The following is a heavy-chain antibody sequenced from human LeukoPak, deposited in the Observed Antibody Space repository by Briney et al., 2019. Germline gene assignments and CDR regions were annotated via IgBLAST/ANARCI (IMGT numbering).Heavy chain of an antibody. CDR2: IIPIFGTA. CDR3: ARDRAPVLRFLEWPYNWFDP. V-gene: IGHV1-69*01. J-gene: IGHJ5*02. D-gene: IGHD3-3*01. Sequence: VASVKVSCKASGGTFSSYAISWVRQAPGQGLEWMGGIIPIFGTANYAQKSQGRVTITADESTSTAYMELSSLRSEDTAVYYCARDRAPVLRFLEWPYNWFDPWGRGTLVTVSS. CDR1: GGTFSSYA.